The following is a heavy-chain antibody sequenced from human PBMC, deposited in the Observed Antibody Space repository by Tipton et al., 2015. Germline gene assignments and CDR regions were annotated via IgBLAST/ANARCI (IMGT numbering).Heavy chain of an antibody. CDR3: AKEITSYGYVGFDY. CDR2: ISSSGSTI. V-gene: IGHV3-11*01. Sequence: SLRLSCAASGSTFSDYYMSWIRQAPGKGLEWVSYISSSGSTIYYADSVKGRFTISRDNAKNSLYLQMNSLRPEDTAVYYCAKEITSYGYVGFDYWGQGTLVTVSS. CDR1: GSTFSDYY. J-gene: IGHJ4*02. D-gene: IGHD5-18*01.